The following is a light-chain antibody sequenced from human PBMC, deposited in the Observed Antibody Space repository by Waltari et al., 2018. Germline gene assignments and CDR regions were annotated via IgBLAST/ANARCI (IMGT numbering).Light chain of an antibody. Sequence: QTVVTQEQSLSVSPGGTVTLTCGFSSGSVSTSYYPSWYQQTPGQAPRPLIYSTNTRSSGVPDRFSGSILGNKAALTITGAQADDECDYHCVLYMGGGIMFGGGTKLTVL. CDR3: VLYMGGGIM. CDR2: STN. J-gene: IGLJ3*02. V-gene: IGLV8-61*01. CDR1: SGSVSTSYY.